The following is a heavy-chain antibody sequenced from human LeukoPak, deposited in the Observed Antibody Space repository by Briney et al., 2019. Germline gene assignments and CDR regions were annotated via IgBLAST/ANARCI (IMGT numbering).Heavy chain of an antibody. CDR3: AARPDSNRGPYDY. D-gene: IGHD1/OR15-1a*01. Sequence: GGSQTLSCAASGYTVSDTPMTWARHPGGGGLGWVSVIYRDGSTYYSETVKGRFYISRDNSKNTLYLQMNSLGAEDTAVYYCAARPDSNRGPYDYWGQGTLVTVSS. CDR2: IYRDGST. J-gene: IGHJ4*02. CDR1: GYTVSDTP. V-gene: IGHV3-66*01.